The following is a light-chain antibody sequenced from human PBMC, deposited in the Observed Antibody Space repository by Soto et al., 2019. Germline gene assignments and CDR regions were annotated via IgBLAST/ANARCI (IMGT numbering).Light chain of an antibody. Sequence: QSVLTQPPSVSGAPGQRVTISCTGSNSNIGAGYDVHWYQQLPGTAPKLLISGNNNRPSGVPDRFSGSKSGTSASLAITGLRAEDEADYYCQSHDSSLSGSVFGGGTKLTVL. CDR2: GNN. J-gene: IGLJ2*01. CDR3: QSHDSSLSGSV. CDR1: NSNIGAGYD. V-gene: IGLV1-40*01.